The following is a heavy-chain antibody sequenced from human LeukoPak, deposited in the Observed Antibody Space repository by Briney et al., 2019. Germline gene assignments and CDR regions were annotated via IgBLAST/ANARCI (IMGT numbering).Heavy chain of an antibody. CDR2: MYHNGST. V-gene: IGHV4-39*01. D-gene: IGHD5-24*01. CDR3: ARHPSGRRWLQQGGWFDP. CDR1: GGSISSISYY. J-gene: IGHJ5*02. Sequence: PSETLSLTCTVSGGSISSISYYWGWIRQPPGTGLEWLGSMYHNGSTYYNPSLKSRVTISVDTSKNQFSLKLTSVTAADTAVYYCARHPSGRRWLQQGGWFDPGGQGTLVTVSA.